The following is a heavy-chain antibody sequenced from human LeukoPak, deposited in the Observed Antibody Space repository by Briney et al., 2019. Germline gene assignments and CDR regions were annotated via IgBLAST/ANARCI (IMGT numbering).Heavy chain of an antibody. CDR3: AREGAHYDILTGYHTAGYWFDP. V-gene: IGHV4-59*01. J-gene: IGHJ5*02. CDR2: IYYSGST. CDR1: GGSISSYY. Sequence: PETLSLTCTVSGGSISSYYWSWIRQPPGKGLEWIGYIYYSGSTNYNPSLKSRVTISVDTSKNQFSLKLSSVTAADTAVYYCAREGAHYDILTGYHTAGYWFDPWGQGTLVTVSS. D-gene: IGHD3-9*01.